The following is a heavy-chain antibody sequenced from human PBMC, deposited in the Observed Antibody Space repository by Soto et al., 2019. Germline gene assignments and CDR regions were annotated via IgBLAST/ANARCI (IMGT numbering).Heavy chain of an antibody. Sequence: SQTLPLSCTVSGGSISRSSYLWGRIRQPQGKGLEWVGSIYYSGRTYYDPSLKSRVTVSVDTSKNQFSVRLSSVPAADTAVYYCARHPSDFWFDPWGQGTRVTVS. CDR3: ARHPSDFWFDP. CDR2: IYYSGRT. D-gene: IGHD2-21*02. J-gene: IGHJ5*02. V-gene: IGHV4-39*01. CDR1: GGSISRSSYL.